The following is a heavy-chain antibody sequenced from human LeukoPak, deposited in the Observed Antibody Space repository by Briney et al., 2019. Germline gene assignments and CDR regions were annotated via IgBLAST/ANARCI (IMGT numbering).Heavy chain of an antibody. J-gene: IGHJ4*02. D-gene: IGHD5-18*01. CDR2: INHSGST. CDR1: GGSFSGYY. V-gene: IGHV4-34*01. Sequence: PSETLSLTCAVYGGSFSGYYWSWIRQPPGKGLEWIGEINHSGSTNYNPSLKSRVTISVDTSKNQFSLKLSSVTAADTAVYYCERARGYSYGYFNWGQGTLVTVSS. CDR3: ERARGYSYGYFN.